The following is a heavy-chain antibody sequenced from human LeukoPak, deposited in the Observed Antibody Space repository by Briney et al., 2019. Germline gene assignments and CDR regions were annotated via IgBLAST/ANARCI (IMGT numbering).Heavy chain of an antibody. J-gene: IGHJ4*02. CDR3: ARDILWFGELPSLY. Sequence: AASVKVSCKASGYTFTSYGISWVRQAPGQGLEWMGWISAYNGNTNYAQKLQGRVTMTTDTSTSTAYMELRSLRSDDTAVYYCARDILWFGELPSLYWGQGTLVTVSS. CDR2: ISAYNGNT. CDR1: GYTFTSYG. V-gene: IGHV1-18*01. D-gene: IGHD3-10*01.